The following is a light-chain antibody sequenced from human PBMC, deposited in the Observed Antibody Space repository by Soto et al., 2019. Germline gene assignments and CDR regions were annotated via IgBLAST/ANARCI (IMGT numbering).Light chain of an antibody. CDR3: QQYDYLPLT. Sequence: DHQITQSPSCLSGSVGASVTLTCRASQSISSYLNWYQQKPGKAPQLLIYDASNLETGVPSRFSGSGSGTDFTFTISSLQPEDIATYYCQQYDYLPLTFGGGTNV. CDR1: QSISSY. J-gene: IGKJ4*01. CDR2: DAS. V-gene: IGKV1-33*01.